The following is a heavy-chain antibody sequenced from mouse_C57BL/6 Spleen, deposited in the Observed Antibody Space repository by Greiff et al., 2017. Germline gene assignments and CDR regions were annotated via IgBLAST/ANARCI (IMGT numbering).Heavy chain of an antibody. CDR3: ARRAEGYDGYSGFAY. J-gene: IGHJ3*01. D-gene: IGHD2-3*01. V-gene: IGHV8-12*01. CDR1: GFSLSTSGMG. CDR2: IYWDDDK. Sequence: QVTLKVCGPGILQSSQTLSLTCSFSGFSLSTSGMGVSWVRQPSGKGLEWLAHIYWDDDKRYNPSLKSRLTISKDTSRNQVFLKITSVDTADTATYYCARRAEGYDGYSGFAYWGQGTLVTVSA.